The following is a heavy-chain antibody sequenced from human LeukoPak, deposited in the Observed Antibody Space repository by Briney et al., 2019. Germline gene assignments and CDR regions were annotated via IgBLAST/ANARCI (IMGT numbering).Heavy chain of an antibody. CDR2: IWNAGTNT. Sequence: PGGSLRLSCGASGFSFSTYGMHWVRQAPGKGLEWVALIWNAGTNTYYADSVKGRFTISRDNSKNTLYLQMNCLRAEDTAVYYCVGDTPPGGDYYFDYWGQGTLVIVSS. D-gene: IGHD3-16*01. J-gene: IGHJ4*02. CDR3: VGDTPPGGDYYFDY. CDR1: GFSFSTYG. V-gene: IGHV3-33*01.